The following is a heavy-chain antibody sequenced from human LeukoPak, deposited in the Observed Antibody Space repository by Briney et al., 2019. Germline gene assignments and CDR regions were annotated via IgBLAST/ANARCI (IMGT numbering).Heavy chain of an antibody. J-gene: IGHJ5*02. Sequence: PSQTLSLTCTVSGGSISSGDYYWSWIRQPPGKGLEWIGYIYYSGSTYYNPSLKSRVTISVDTSKNQFSLKLSSVTAADTAVYYCAREVIVVVPAAIYWFDPWGQGTLVTVS. CDR2: IYYSGST. CDR3: AREVIVVVPAAIYWFDP. D-gene: IGHD2-2*02. CDR1: GGSISSGDYY. V-gene: IGHV4-30-4*01.